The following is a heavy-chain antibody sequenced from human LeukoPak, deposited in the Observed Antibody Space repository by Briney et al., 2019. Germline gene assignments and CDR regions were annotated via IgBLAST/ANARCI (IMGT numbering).Heavy chain of an antibody. CDR2: ISGSGDST. Sequence: PGGSLRLSCAASGFTFSNSAMTWVRQAPGKGLDWVSTISGSGDSTYYADSVKGRFTISRDNSKNTLYLQMNSLRGEDTAVYYCARRASGYWGYWGQGILVTVSS. CDR1: GFTFSNSA. CDR3: ARRASGYWGY. D-gene: IGHD3-22*01. J-gene: IGHJ4*02. V-gene: IGHV3-23*01.